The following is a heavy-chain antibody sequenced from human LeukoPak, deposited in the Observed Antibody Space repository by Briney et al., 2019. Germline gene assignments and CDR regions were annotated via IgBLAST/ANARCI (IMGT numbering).Heavy chain of an antibody. J-gene: IGHJ4*02. CDR2: INPSGGST. CDR3: ARGLPSAATFYFDY. V-gene: IGHV1-46*01. CDR1: GYSFSIYY. Sequence: ASVKVSCKASGYSFSIYYMHWVRQAPGQGLEWVGIINPSGGSTTYAQKFQGRVTMTRDMSASTVYMELSSLRSEDTAVYYCARGLPSAATFYFDYWGQGTLVTVSS. D-gene: IGHD2-15*01.